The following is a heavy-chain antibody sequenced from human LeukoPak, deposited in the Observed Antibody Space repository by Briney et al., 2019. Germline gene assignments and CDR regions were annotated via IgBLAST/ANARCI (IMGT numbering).Heavy chain of an antibody. V-gene: IGHV4-34*01. Sequence: SETLSLTCAVYGGSFSGYYWSWIRQPPGKGLEWIGEINHSGSTNYNPSLKSRVTISVGTSKNQFSLKLSSVTAADTAVYYCARGRCSGYDYNYWGQGTLVTVSS. CDR2: INHSGST. CDR3: ARGRCSGYDYNY. CDR1: GGSFSGYY. J-gene: IGHJ4*02. D-gene: IGHD5-12*01.